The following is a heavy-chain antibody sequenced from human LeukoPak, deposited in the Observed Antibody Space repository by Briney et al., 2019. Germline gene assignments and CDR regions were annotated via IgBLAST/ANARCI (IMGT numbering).Heavy chain of an antibody. CDR3: AREGEPYYFDY. CDR2: ISAYNGNT. J-gene: IGHJ4*02. D-gene: IGHD1-14*01. V-gene: IGHV1-18*01. CDR1: GYSFTSSG. Sequence: ASVKVSCKASGYSFTSSGISWVRQAPEQRVEWMGWISAYNGNTNYAQKLQGRVTMTTDTSTSTAYMELRSLRSDDTAVYYCAREGEPYYFDYWGQGTLVTVSS.